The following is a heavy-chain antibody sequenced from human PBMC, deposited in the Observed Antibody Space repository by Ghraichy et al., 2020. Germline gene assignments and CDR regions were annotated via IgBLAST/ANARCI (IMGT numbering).Heavy chain of an antibody. CDR1: GFTFSSYA. CDR2: ISGSGGST. J-gene: IGHJ5*02. CDR3: TKNPVGRVPAAVYNWFDP. Sequence: GESLNISCAASGFTFSSYAMSWVRQAPGKGLEWVSVISGSGGSTDYADSVKGRFIISRDNSKNTLYLQMNSLRAEDTAVYYCTKNPVGRVPAAVYNWFDPWGQGTLVTVSS. V-gene: IGHV3-23*01. D-gene: IGHD2-2*01.